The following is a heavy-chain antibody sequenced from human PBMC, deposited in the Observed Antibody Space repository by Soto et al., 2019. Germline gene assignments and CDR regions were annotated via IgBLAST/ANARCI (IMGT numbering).Heavy chain of an antibody. CDR1: GYRIANYG. CDR2: ISLYSDGT. Sequence: TSVELTCEECGYRIANYGRSWVRQANGQPLEWLGWISLYSDGTNYAQKFQGRVSMTTDTSTTTAYMELRSLRSDDTAVYYCASVVPGAEAFSAPWVQRTPVTVSS. J-gene: IGHJ5*02. CDR3: ASVVPGAEAFSAP. D-gene: IGHD2-2*01. V-gene: IGHV1-18*01.